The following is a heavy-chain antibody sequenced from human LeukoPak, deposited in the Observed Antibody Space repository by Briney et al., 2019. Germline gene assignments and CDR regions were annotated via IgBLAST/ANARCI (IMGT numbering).Heavy chain of an antibody. J-gene: IGHJ6*03. CDR1: GYTFTSSY. V-gene: IGHV1-46*01. D-gene: IGHD6-13*01. Sequence: GASVKVSCKASGYTFTSSYMHWVRQAPGQGLEWMGIINPSGGNTTYAQKFQGRVTMTRDMSTSTVYMELSSLRSEDTAVYYCACTPTVKNSSSKKIFYYYYYMDVWGKGTTVTVSS. CDR3: ACTPTVKNSSSKKIFYYYYYMDV. CDR2: INPSGGNT.